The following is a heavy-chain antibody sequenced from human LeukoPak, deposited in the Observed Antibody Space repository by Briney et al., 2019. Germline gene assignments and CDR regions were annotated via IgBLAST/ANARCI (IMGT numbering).Heavy chain of an antibody. CDR2: ISSSTNRT. J-gene: IGHJ6*02. Sequence: GGSLRLSCVTSGLTFRGYDMFWVRQAPGKGLEWISYISSSTNRTHYADSVKGRFTISRDNAKNTLYLQMNSLRAEDTAVYYCARSVATIGYYYYYGMDVWGQGTTVTVSS. D-gene: IGHD5-12*01. CDR1: GLTFRGYD. CDR3: ARSVATIGYYYYYGMDV. V-gene: IGHV3-48*01.